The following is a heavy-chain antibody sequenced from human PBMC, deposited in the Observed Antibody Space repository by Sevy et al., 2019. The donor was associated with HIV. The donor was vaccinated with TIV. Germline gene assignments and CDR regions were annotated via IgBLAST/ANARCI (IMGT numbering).Heavy chain of an antibody. V-gene: IGHV3-21*01. CDR2: ISSSSSYI. CDR1: GFTFSSYS. J-gene: IGHJ6*02. D-gene: IGHD2-15*01. Sequence: GGSLRLSCAASGFTFSSYSMNWVRQAPGKGLEWVSCISSSSSYIYYADSVKGRFTISRDNAKNSLYLQMNSLRAEDTAVYYCARVGVVVVSLYYGMDVWGQGTTVTVSS. CDR3: ARVGVVVVSLYYGMDV.